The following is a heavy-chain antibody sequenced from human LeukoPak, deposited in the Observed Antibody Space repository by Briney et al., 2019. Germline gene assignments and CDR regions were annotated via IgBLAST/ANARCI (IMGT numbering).Heavy chain of an antibody. CDR1: GFTFSSYD. CDR2: IGTAGDT. Sequence: GGSLRLSCAASGFTFSSYDMHWVRHATGKGLEWVSAIGTAGDTYYPGSVKGRFTISRDNAKNSLYLQMNSLGAEDTAVYYCARDHRGYDYATGLGYWGQGTLVTVSS. J-gene: IGHJ4*02. D-gene: IGHD5-18*01. V-gene: IGHV3-13*01. CDR3: ARDHRGYDYATGLGY.